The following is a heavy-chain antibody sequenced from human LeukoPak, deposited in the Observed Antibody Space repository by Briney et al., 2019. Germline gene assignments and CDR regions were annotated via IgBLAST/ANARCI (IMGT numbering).Heavy chain of an antibody. CDR3: ARDPLYYYGSGSPNWFDP. V-gene: IGHV1-18*01. J-gene: IGHJ5*02. Sequence: ASVKVSCKASGYTFTSYGISWVRQAPGQGLEWMGWISAYNGNTNYAQKLQGRVTMTTDTSTSTAYMALRSVGSDDTAVYYCARDPLYYYGSGSPNWFDPWGQGTLVTVSS. CDR2: ISAYNGNT. D-gene: IGHD3-10*01. CDR1: GYTFTSYG.